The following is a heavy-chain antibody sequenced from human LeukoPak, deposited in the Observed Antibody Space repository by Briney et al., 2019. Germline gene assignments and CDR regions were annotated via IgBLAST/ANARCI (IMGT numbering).Heavy chain of an antibody. D-gene: IGHD1-26*01. CDR3: ARDPYSGTYGDTYYYYMDV. CDR1: GFSFSSYN. J-gene: IGHJ6*03. CDR2: ITSSSTYT. V-gene: IGHV3-21*01. Sequence: GGSLRLPCAASGFSFSSYNMNWVRQTPGKGLEWVSSITSSSTYTFYADSVKSRFTISRVNARNSLYLQMNSLRAEDTAVYYCARDPYSGTYGDTYYYYMDVWGKGTTVTISS.